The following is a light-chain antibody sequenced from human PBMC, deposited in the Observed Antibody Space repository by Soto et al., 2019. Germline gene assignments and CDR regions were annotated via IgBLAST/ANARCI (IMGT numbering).Light chain of an antibody. CDR1: SANIESHA. Sequence: QSVLTQPPSVSATPGQKVSISCSGSSANIESHAVDWYQHFPGTAPKLVIYSNNERPSGVPDRFSGSKSGTSASLAINGLQSEDEADYYCATWDDGVQGVLFGGGTKLTV. J-gene: IGLJ2*01. CDR3: ATWDDGVQGVL. V-gene: IGLV1-44*01. CDR2: SNN.